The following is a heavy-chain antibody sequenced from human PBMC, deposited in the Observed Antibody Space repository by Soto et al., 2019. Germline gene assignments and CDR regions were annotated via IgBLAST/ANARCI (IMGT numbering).Heavy chain of an antibody. CDR3: ARERRNVGWVLVFDY. Sequence: LSLTCTVSGGSISSYYWSWIRQPAGKGLEWIGRIYISRSTNYNPSLKSRVTLSVDTSKNQISLNMSSVTAADTAVYYCARERRNVGWVLVFDYWGQGALVTVSS. D-gene: IGHD3-9*01. CDR2: IYISRST. CDR1: GGSISSYY. V-gene: IGHV4-4*07. J-gene: IGHJ4*02.